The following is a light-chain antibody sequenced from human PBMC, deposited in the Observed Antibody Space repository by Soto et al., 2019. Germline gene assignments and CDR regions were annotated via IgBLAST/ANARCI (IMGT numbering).Light chain of an antibody. J-gene: IGKJ5*01. CDR1: QGISSY. CDR2: AAS. Sequence: AIRMTQSPSSFSASTGDRVTITCRASQGISSYLAWYQQKPGKAPKLLIYAASTLQSGVPSRFSGSGSGTEFTLTISSLQPDDFATYYCQQPISFPITFGQGTRLEIK. V-gene: IGKV1-8*01. CDR3: QQPISFPIT.